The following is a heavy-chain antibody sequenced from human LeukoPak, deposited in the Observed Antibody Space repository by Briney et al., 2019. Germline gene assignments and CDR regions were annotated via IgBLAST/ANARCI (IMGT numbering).Heavy chain of an antibody. Sequence: SETLSLTCTVSGGSISSYYWSWIRQPPGKGLEWIGEINHSGSTNYNPSLKSRVTISVDTSKNQFSLKLSSVTAADTAVYYCARGRVTIFGVVIPRGRAFDIWGQGTMVTVSS. V-gene: IGHV4-34*01. CDR3: ARGRVTIFGVVIPRGRAFDI. J-gene: IGHJ3*02. CDR1: GGSISSYY. D-gene: IGHD3-3*01. CDR2: INHSGST.